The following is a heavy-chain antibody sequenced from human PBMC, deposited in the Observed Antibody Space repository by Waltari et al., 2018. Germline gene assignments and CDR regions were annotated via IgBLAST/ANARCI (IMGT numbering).Heavy chain of an antibody. V-gene: IGHV3-30*01. CDR3: ARTMGRYSNPGEALFY. J-gene: IGHJ4*02. D-gene: IGHD4-4*01. CDR1: GFTFSSYA. Sequence: QVQLVESGGGVVQPGRSLRLSCAASGFTFSSYAMHWFRPAHGKGLEWVAVISYDGSNKYYADSVKGRFTISRDNSKNTLYLQMNSLRAEDTAVYYCARTMGRYSNPGEALFYWGQGTLVTVSS. CDR2: ISYDGSNK.